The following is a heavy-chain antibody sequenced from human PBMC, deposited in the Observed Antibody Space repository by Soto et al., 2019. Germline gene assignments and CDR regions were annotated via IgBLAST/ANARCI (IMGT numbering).Heavy chain of an antibody. D-gene: IGHD1-26*01. V-gene: IGHV3-23*01. CDR3: AKWATHGIIPPPVGANYYYYDMDV. CDR2: ITGSGGGT. CDR1: GFMFAYYA. Sequence: PGGSLRLSRAASGFMFAYYAMGWVRQDPGRGLEWVSAITGSGGGTYYADSVKGRVTVPRDNSKNTLYLQMHSLRVEDTAIFFCAKWATHGIIPPPVGANYYYYDMDVWGQGTTVTVSS. J-gene: IGHJ6*02.